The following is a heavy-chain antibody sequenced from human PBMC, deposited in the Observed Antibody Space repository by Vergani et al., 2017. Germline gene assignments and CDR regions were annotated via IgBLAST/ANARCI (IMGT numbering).Heavy chain of an antibody. D-gene: IGHD5-12*01. CDR3: ARDSRPYSGYDSGGNVYYYYYGMDV. CDR1: GFTFSSYS. V-gene: IGHV3-21*01. CDR2: ISSSSSYI. Sequence: EVQLVESGGGLVKPGGSLRLSCAASGFTFSSYSMNWVRQAPGKGLEWVSSISSSSSYIYYADSVKGRFTISRDNAKNSLYLQMNSLRAEDTAVYYCARDSRPYSGYDSGGNVYYYYYGMDVWGQGTTVTVSS. J-gene: IGHJ6*02.